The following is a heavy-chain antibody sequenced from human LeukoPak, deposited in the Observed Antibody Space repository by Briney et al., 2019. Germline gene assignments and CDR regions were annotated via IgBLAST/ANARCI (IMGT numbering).Heavy chain of an antibody. CDR2: IRSKANSYAT. CDR1: GFTFSGSA. V-gene: IGHV3-73*01. CDR3: TSELYGDYVH. J-gene: IGHJ4*02. D-gene: IGHD4-17*01. Sequence: GGSLRLFCAASGFTFSGSAMHWVRQASGKGLEWVGRIRSKANSYATAYAASVKGRFTISRDDSKNTAYLQMNSLKTEDTAVYYCTSELYGDYVHWGQGTLVTVSS.